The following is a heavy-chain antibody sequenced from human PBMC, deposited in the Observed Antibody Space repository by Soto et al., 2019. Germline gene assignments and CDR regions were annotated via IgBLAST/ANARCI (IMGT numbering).Heavy chain of an antibody. D-gene: IGHD6-13*01. V-gene: IGHV5-10-1*01. CDR2: IDPSDSYT. CDR3: ASRGVGQLVLYYGMDV. CDR1: GYSFTSYW. Sequence: GESLKISCNGSGYSFTSYWISWVRQMPWKGLEWMGRIDPSDSYTNYSPSFQGHVTISADKSISTAYLQWSSLKASDTAMCYCASRGVGQLVLYYGMDVWGQGTTVTVSS. J-gene: IGHJ6*02.